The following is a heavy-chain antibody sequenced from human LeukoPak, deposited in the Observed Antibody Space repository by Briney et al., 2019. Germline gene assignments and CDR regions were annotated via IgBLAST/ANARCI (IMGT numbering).Heavy chain of an antibody. CDR2: IYYSGST. D-gene: IGHD2-15*01. J-gene: IGHJ3*02. CDR1: GGSIRSYY. V-gene: IGHV4-59*12. Sequence: PSETLSLTCAVSGGSIRSYYWSWIRQPPGKGLEWIGYIYYSGSTNYNPSLKSRVTISLDTSKNQFSLKLSSVTAADTAVYYCARDSMRSGGSCYSCPRAFDIWGQGTMVTVSS. CDR3: ARDSMRSGGSCYSCPRAFDI.